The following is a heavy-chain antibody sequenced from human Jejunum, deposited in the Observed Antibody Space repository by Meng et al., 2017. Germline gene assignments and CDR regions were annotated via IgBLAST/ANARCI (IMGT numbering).Heavy chain of an antibody. D-gene: IGHD3-9*01. J-gene: IGHJ4*02. CDR2: ITNSGSST. V-gene: IGHV3-23*01. Sequence: GGSLRLSCAASGFAFNNYAMSWVRQAPGKGLEWVSAITNSGSSTYYADSVKGRFTISRDNSKNTLYLQMSGLRAEDTAVYYCAKDHRDNYNILTGYYYGREYFDHWGQGTVVTVSS. CDR3: AKDHRDNYNILTGYYYGREYFDH. CDR1: GFAFNNYA.